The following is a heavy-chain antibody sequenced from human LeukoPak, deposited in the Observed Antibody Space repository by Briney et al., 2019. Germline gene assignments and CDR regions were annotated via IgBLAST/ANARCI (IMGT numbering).Heavy chain of an antibody. Sequence: GGSLRLSCAASGFTFSTYDMHWVRQVTGEGLEWVATIGTSGDTYYAGSVKGRFTNSREDGKNSLFLQMNSLRAGDTAAYYCTRDIAGSGTAMDVWGKGTTVTVSS. CDR1: GFTFSTYD. CDR2: IGTSGDT. D-gene: IGHD2-15*01. CDR3: TRDIAGSGTAMDV. V-gene: IGHV3-13*01. J-gene: IGHJ6*03.